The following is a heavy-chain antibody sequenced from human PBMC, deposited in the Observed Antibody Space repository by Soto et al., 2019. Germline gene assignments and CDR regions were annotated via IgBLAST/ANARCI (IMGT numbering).Heavy chain of an antibody. CDR3: ASMIGDPVISVDS. V-gene: IGHV4-59*01. J-gene: IGHJ5*01. D-gene: IGHD3-10*02. Sequence: QVQLQESGPGLVKPSETLSLTCTVSGGSISSYYWSWIRQPPGKGLEWIGFIFYSGSTSYNPSLKSHFTISIDTSEYHFSLKLNSVTAADTAVYYCASMIGDPVISVDSWGQGTLVAVSS. CDR2: IFYSGST. CDR1: GGSISSYY.